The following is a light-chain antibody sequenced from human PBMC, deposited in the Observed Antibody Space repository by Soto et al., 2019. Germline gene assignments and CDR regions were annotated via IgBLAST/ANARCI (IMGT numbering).Light chain of an antibody. CDR3: QQYESSPPT. J-gene: IGKJ1*01. CDR2: GAS. CDR1: QSVSSNY. Sequence: EIVLTQSPGTLSLSPGERATLSCRASQSVSSNYLAWYQRKPGQAPRLLIYGASSRAIDIPNRFSGSGSGTDFTVTITRLGPEDFAVYYCQQYESSPPTFGQGTKVEI. V-gene: IGKV3-20*01.